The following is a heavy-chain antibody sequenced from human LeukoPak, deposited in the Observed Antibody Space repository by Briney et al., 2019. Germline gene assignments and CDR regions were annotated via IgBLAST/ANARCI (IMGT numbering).Heavy chain of an antibody. CDR2: ISYDGKNR. V-gene: IGHV3-30*04. D-gene: IGHD6-19*01. Sequence: PGRSLRLSCAASGFTFSSYAMHWVRQAPGRGLEWVAVISYDGKNRYYADSVKGRFTIPRDNSRNTLYLQMNSLRAEDTAVYYCATKAPFAVAPRGWGQGTLVTVSS. CDR1: GFTFSSYA. J-gene: IGHJ4*02. CDR3: ATKAPFAVAPRG.